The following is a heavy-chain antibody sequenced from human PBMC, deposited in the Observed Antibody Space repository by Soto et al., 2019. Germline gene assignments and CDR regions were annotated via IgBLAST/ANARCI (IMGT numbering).Heavy chain of an antibody. J-gene: IGHJ4*02. Sequence: GASVKVSCKASGYTFTSYYMHWVRQAPGQGLEWMGIINPSGGSTSYAQKFQGRVTMTRDTSTSTVYMELSSLRSEDTAVYYCARAYCGGDCYPGGYFDYWGQGTLVTVSS. CDR2: INPSGGST. D-gene: IGHD2-21*02. V-gene: IGHV1-46*01. CDR1: GYTFTSYY. CDR3: ARAYCGGDCYPGGYFDY.